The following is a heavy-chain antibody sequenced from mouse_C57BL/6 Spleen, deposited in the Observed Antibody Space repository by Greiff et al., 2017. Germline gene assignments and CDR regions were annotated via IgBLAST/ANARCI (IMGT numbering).Heavy chain of an antibody. CDR3: ARHNWNFYYFDY. CDR1: GFTFSSYT. J-gene: IGHJ2*01. CDR2: ISGGGGNT. Sequence: DVQLVESGGGLVKPGGSLKLSCAASGFTFSSYTMSWVRQTPEKRLEWVATISGGGGNTYYPDSVKGRFTISRDNAKNTPYLQMSSLRSEDTALYYCARHNWNFYYFDYWGQGTTLTVSS. V-gene: IGHV5-9*01. D-gene: IGHD4-1*01.